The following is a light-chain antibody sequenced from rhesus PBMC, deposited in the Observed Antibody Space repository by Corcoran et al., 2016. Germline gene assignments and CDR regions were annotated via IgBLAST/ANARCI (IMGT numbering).Light chain of an antibody. J-gene: IGKJ1*01. V-gene: IGKV1-21*01. Sequence: DIQMTQSPSSLSASVGDRVTITCRASQGISSWFAWYQQKPGKAPKHLIYKASTLQSGVPSRFSVSGSGTDFTLTISSLQPEDFATYYCQQHNSDPPTFGQGTKVEIK. CDR3: QQHNSDPPT. CDR1: QGISSW. CDR2: KAS.